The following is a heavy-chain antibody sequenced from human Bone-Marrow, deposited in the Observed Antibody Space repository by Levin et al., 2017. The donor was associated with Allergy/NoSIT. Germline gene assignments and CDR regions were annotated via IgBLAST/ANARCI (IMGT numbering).Heavy chain of an antibody. CDR1: GFTFSDYY. CDR3: ARIVATIKSLYYYYYMDV. CDR2: ISSSSSYT. D-gene: IGHD5-12*01. Sequence: GESLKISCAASGFTFSDYYMSWIRQAPGKGLEWVSYISSSSSYTNYADSVKGRFTISRDNAKNSLYLQMNSLRAEDTAVYYCARIVATIKSLYYYYYMDVWGKGTTVTVSS. V-gene: IGHV3-11*03. J-gene: IGHJ6*03.